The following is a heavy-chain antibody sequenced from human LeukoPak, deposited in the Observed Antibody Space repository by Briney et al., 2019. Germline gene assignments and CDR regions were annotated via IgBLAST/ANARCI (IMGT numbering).Heavy chain of an antibody. Sequence: SVKVSCKASGGTFSSYAISWVRQAPGQGLEWMGGIIPIFGTANYAQKFQGRVTITTDESTSTAYMELSSLRSEDTAVYYCARDKYYDILTGYYKPYYYYMDVWGKGTTVTVSS. CDR2: IIPIFGTA. V-gene: IGHV1-69*05. CDR1: GGTFSSYA. D-gene: IGHD3-9*01. CDR3: ARDKYYDILTGYYKPYYYYMDV. J-gene: IGHJ6*03.